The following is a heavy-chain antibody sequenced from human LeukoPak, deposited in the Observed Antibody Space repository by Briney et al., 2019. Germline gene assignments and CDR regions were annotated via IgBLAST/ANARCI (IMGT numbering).Heavy chain of an antibody. CDR3: AKTELERSPRTDFDY. J-gene: IGHJ4*02. Sequence: PGGSLRLSCAASGFTFSSYAMSWVRPAPGKGLEWVSAISGSGGSTYYADSVKGRFTISRDNSKNTLYLQMNSLRAEDTAVYYCAKTELERSPRTDFDYWGQGTLVTVSS. CDR1: GFTFSSYA. CDR2: ISGSGGST. D-gene: IGHD1-1*01. V-gene: IGHV3-23*01.